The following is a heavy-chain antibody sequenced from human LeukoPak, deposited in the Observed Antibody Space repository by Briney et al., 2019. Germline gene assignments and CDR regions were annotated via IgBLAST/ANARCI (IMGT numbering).Heavy chain of an antibody. CDR2: ILTGGNA. CDR1: GGSISSYY. V-gene: IGHV4-4*07. J-gene: IGHJ4*02. Sequence: SETLSLTCTVSGGSISSYYWSWIRQPAGKGLEWIGRILTGGNANYNPSLKSRVTMSGDRSKNQFSLKLSSVTAADTAVYYSARVGDSATYFDYWGQGTLVTVSS. D-gene: IGHD2-21*02. CDR3: ARVGDSATYFDY.